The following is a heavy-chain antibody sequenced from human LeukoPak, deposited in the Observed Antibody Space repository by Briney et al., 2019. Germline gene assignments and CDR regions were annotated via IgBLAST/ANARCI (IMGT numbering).Heavy chain of an antibody. J-gene: IGHJ4*02. V-gene: IGHV4-59*08. CDR3: ARASIAAAVPFDY. CDR2: IYYSGST. Sequence: KASETLFLTCTVSGGSISSYYWSWIRQPPGRGLEWIGYIYYSGSTNYNPSLKSRVTISVDTSKNQFSLKLSSVTAADTAVYYCARASIAAAVPFDYWGQGTLVTVSS. D-gene: IGHD6-13*01. CDR1: GGSISSYY.